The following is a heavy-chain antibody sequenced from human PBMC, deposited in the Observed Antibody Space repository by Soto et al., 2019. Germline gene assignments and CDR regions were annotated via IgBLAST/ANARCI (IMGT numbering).Heavy chain of an antibody. CDR2: MNPNSGNT. J-gene: IGHJ4*02. CDR1: GYTFTSYD. Sequence: GASVKVSCKASGYTFTSYDINWVRQATGQGLEWMGWMNPNSGNTGYAQKFQGRVTMTRNTSKNQFSLKVSSVTAADTAVYYCARDNRDGYNEFDYWGQGTLVTVSS. CDR3: ARDNRDGYNEFDY. V-gene: IGHV1-8*01. D-gene: IGHD5-12*01.